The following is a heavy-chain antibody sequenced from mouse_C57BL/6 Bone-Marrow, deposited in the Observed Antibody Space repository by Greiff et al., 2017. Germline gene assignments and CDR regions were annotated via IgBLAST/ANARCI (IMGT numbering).Heavy chain of an antibody. Sequence: EVNVVESGGGLVKPGGSLKLSCAASGFTFSDYGMHWVRQAPEKGLEWVAYISSGSSTIYYADTVKGRFTISRDNAKNTLFLQMTSLRSEDTAMYYCAKLDYYGFAYWGQGTLVTVSA. J-gene: IGHJ3*01. D-gene: IGHD1-1*01. V-gene: IGHV5-17*01. CDR3: AKLDYYGFAY. CDR2: ISSGSSTI. CDR1: GFTFSDYG.